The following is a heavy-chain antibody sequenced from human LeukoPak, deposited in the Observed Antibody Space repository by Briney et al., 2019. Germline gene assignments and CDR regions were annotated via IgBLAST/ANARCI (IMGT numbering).Heavy chain of an antibody. CDR2: IVPTLPIA. CDR3: ASDFSTYHEEHSYY. J-gene: IGHJ4*02. CDR1: GGTFTNYA. Sequence: SVKVSCKSSGGTFTNYALSWVRQAPGRGLEWMGRIVPTLPIANYAQKFQGRITISADKSTSTVYLELGSLRSEDTAVYYCASDFSTYHEEHSYYWGQGTLVTVSP. D-gene: IGHD3/OR15-3a*01. V-gene: IGHV1-69*04.